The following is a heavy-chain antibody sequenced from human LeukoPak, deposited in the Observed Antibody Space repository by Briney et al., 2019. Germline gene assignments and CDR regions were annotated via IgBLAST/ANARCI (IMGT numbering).Heavy chain of an antibody. V-gene: IGHV1-18*01. J-gene: IGHJ4*02. Sequence: ASVKVSCKASGYTFTSYGISWVRQAPGQGLEWMGWISAYNGNTNYAQKLQGRATMTTDTSTGTAYMELRSLRSDDTAVYYCARASAMGFPFDYWGQGTLVTVSS. CDR1: GYTFTSYG. CDR3: ARASAMGFPFDY. D-gene: IGHD5-18*01. CDR2: ISAYNGNT.